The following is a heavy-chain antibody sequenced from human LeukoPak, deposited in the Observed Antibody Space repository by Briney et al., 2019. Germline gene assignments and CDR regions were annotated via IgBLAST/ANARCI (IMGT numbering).Heavy chain of an antibody. V-gene: IGHV1-8*01. Sequence: GASVKVPCKASGYTFTAWDINWVRQAPGQGLEWMGWMNPNSGNTGYGQSFQGRITMTRDISIGTAYMELSNLTSEDTAIYYCTRGSSGRRDNWGRGTLVTVSA. CDR2: MNPNSGNT. CDR3: TRGSSGRRDN. D-gene: IGHD6-19*01. J-gene: IGHJ4*02. CDR1: GYTFTAWD.